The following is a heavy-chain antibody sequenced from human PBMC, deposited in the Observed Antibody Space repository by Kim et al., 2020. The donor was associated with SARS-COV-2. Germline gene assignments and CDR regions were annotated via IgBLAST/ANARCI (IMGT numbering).Heavy chain of an antibody. V-gene: IGHV3-33*05. CDR3: ARDLDRGYYYYGMDV. CDR2: ISYDGSNK. J-gene: IGHJ6*02. Sequence: GGSLRLSCAASGFTFSSYGMHWVRQAPGKGLEWVAVISYDGSNKYYADSVKGRFTISRDNSKNTLYLQMNSLRAEDTAVYYCARDLDRGYYYYGMDVWGQGTTLTVSS. CDR1: GFTFSSYG. D-gene: IGHD1-1*01.